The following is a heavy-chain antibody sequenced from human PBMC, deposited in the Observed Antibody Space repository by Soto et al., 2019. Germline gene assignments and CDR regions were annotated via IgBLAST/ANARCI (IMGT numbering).Heavy chain of an antibody. CDR3: ARLGEGIAAAGTSYYYYGMDV. D-gene: IGHD6-13*01. J-gene: IGHJ6*02. Sequence: GGSLKISCKGSGYSFSRYWISWVRPMPGKGLEGIGRIDPSDSYTNYSPSFQGHVTISADKSISTAYLQWSSLKASDNAMYYCARLGEGIAAAGTSYYYYGMDVWGQGTTVTVSS. V-gene: IGHV5-10-1*01. CDR2: IDPSDSYT. CDR1: GYSFSRYW.